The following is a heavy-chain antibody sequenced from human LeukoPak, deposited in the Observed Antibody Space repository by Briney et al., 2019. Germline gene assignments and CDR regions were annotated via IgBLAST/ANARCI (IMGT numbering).Heavy chain of an antibody. CDR1: GHTFTSYD. CDR2: MNPNSGNT. J-gene: IGHJ4*02. V-gene: IGHV1-8*01. Sequence: ASVKVSCKASGHTFTSYDINWVRQATGQGLEWMGWMNPNSGNTGYAQKFQGRVTMTSNTSISTAYMELSSLRSEDTAVYYCARVYSSGYDDYWGQGTLVTVSS. D-gene: IGHD3-22*01. CDR3: ARVYSSGYDDY.